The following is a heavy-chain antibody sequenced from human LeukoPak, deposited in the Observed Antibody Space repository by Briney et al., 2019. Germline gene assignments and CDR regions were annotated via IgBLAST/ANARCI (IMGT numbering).Heavy chain of an antibody. V-gene: IGHV4-34*01. D-gene: IGHD6-6*01. CDR2: INHSGST. Sequence: SETLSLTCGVHGGSFSGYHWSWIRLRPGEGLEWIGDINHSGSTHYNPSLKSRVTILVDTSNNQFSLKLHSVTAADTAVYYCARGFPSSSRWFDPWGQGTLVTVSS. CDR3: ARGFPSSSRWFDP. J-gene: IGHJ5*02. CDR1: GGSFSGYH.